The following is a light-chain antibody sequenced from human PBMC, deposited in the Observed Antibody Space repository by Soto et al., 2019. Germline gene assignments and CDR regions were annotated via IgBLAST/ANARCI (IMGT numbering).Light chain of an antibody. CDR3: LQHNTYPLT. CDR1: QDIRND. J-gene: IGKJ4*01. CDR2: AAS. Sequence: DIPMTQSPSSLSASIGDRVTITCRARQDIRNDLGWYQQKAGKAPKRLIYAASSLQSGVPSRFSGSGSGTEFTLTISSLQPEDVATYYCLQHNTYPLTFGGGTKVEIK. V-gene: IGKV1-17*01.